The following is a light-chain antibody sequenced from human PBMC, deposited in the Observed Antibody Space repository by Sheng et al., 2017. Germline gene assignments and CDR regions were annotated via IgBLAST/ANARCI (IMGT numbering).Light chain of an antibody. J-gene: IGKJ4*01. Sequence: EIVMTQSPATLSVSPGERATLSCRASQSVSSNLAWYQQKPGQAPRLLMYGASTRATGIPARFSGSGSGTEFTLTISSLQSEDFAVYYCQQYNNWPPLTFGRRD. CDR3: QQYNNWPPLT. CDR1: QSVSSN. V-gene: IGKV3-15*01. CDR2: GAS.